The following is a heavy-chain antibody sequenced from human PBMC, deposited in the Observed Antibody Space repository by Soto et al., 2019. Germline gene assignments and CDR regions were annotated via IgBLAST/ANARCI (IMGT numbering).Heavy chain of an antibody. CDR1: GFSFSTYW. Sequence: SLRLSCAASGFSFSTYWMSWVRQVPGTGLEWVANIKADGSETYYVDSARGRFTISRDNAKTSLYLQMNSLRAEDTAVYYCAKGGHIDFCGQGTLVTVSS. V-gene: IGHV3-7*03. CDR2: IKADGSET. D-gene: IGHD3-16*01. J-gene: IGHJ4*02. CDR3: AKGGHIDF.